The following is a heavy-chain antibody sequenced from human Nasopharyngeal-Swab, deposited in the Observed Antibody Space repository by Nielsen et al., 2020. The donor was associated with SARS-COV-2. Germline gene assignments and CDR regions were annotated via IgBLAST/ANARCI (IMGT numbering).Heavy chain of an antibody. Sequence: WIRQPPGKGLEWVAVIPYDGSNKYYADSVKGRFTISRDNSKNTLYLQMNSLRAEDTAVYYCARDVWVPRYYYDSSGYSVPDYWGQGTLVTVSS. V-gene: IGHV3-30*04. D-gene: IGHD3-22*01. CDR2: IPYDGSNK. J-gene: IGHJ4*02. CDR3: ARDVWVPRYYYDSSGYSVPDY.